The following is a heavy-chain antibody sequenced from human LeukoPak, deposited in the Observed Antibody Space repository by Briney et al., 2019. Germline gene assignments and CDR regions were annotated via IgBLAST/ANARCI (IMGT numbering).Heavy chain of an antibody. J-gene: IGHJ4*02. D-gene: IGHD3-3*01. V-gene: IGHV3-23*01. CDR3: ANGNGQRFLEWLHETYFDY. CDR2: ISASGDST. CDR1: GFAFSKYA. Sequence: PGGSLRLSCAASGFAFSKYAMSWVRQAPGKGLGWVSGISASGDSTRYAESVKGRFTISRDNSKNTLYLLMNSLRAEDTAVYYCANGNGQRFLEWLHETYFDYWGQGTLVSVSS.